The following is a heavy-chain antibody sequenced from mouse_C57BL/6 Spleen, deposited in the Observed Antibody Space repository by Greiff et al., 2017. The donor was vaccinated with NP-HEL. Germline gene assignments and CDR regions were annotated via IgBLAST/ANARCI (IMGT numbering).Heavy chain of an antibody. CDR2: ISDGGSYT. CDR3: ARVYGSRGGYYFDY. Sequence: EVKLVESGGGLVKPGGSLKLSCAASGFTFSSYAMSWVRQTPEKRLEWVATISDGGSYTYYPDNVKGRFTISRDNAKNNLYLQMSHLKSEDTAMYYCARVYGSRGGYYFDYWGQGTTLTVSS. V-gene: IGHV5-4*03. D-gene: IGHD1-1*01. CDR1: GFTFSSYA. J-gene: IGHJ2*01.